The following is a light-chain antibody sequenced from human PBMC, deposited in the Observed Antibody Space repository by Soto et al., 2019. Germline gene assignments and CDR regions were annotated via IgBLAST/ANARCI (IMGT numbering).Light chain of an antibody. CDR3: SSYKTRSTHVV. CDR1: SSDVGSYNY. Sequence: QSALTQPASVSGSPGQSITISCTGTSSDVGSYNYVSWYQQYPGKAPKLMIYDVSNRPSGVSYRFSGSKSGNTASLTISGLQADDEDDYYCSSYKTRSTHVVFGGGTKLTVL. CDR2: DVS. V-gene: IGLV2-14*01. J-gene: IGLJ2*01.